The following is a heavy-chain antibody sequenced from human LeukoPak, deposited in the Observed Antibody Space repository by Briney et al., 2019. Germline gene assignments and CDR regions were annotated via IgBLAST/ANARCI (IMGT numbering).Heavy chain of an antibody. CDR1: GGSISSGSYY. CDR3: ARASSSGSRIAARPHAFDI. D-gene: IGHD6-6*01. CDR2: IYTSGST. J-gene: IGHJ3*02. Sequence: SETLSLTCTVSGGSISSGSYYWSWIRQPAGKGLEWIGRIYTSGSTNYNPSLKSRVTISVDTSKNQFSLKLSSVTAADTAVYYCARASSSGSRIAARPHAFDIWGQGTMVTVSS. V-gene: IGHV4-61*02.